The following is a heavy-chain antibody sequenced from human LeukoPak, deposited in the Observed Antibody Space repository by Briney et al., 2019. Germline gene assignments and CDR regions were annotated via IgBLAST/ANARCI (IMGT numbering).Heavy chain of an antibody. CDR2: IIPIFGTA. J-gene: IGHJ5*02. V-gene: IGHV1-69*13. D-gene: IGHD3-22*01. Sequence: ASVKVSCKASGGTFSSYAISWVRQAPGQGLEWMGGIIPIFGTANYAQRFQGRVTITADESTSTAYMELSSLRSEDTAVYYCARARSPSSGYLLRDHNWFDPWGQGTLVTVSS. CDR1: GGTFSSYA. CDR3: ARARSPSSGYLLRDHNWFDP.